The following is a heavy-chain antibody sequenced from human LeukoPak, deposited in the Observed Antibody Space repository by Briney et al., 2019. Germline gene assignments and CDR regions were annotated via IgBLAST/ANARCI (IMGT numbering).Heavy chain of an antibody. D-gene: IGHD1-26*01. V-gene: IGHV3-74*01. J-gene: IGHJ4*02. CDR1: GFTFSSSW. CDR2: INSDGSTT. Sequence: GGSLTLSCSASGFTFSSSWMHWVRQAPGKGLVWVLRINSDGSTTTYADSVKGRFTISRDNAKNTLYLQMNSLRADDTAVYYCARAVGGSSDYWGQGTLVTVSS. CDR3: ARAVGGSSDY.